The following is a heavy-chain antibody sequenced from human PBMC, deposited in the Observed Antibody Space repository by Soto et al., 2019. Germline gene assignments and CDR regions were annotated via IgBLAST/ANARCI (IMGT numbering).Heavy chain of an antibody. Sequence: GGSLRLSCAASGFTFSSYAMSWVRQAPGKGLEWVSAISGSGGSTYYADSVKGRFTISRDNSKNTLYLQMNSLGAEDTAVYYCAKPIRGHYYYYYGMDVWGQGTTVTVSS. CDR3: AKPIRGHYYYYYGMDV. D-gene: IGHD3-10*01. V-gene: IGHV3-23*01. CDR2: ISGSGGST. J-gene: IGHJ6*02. CDR1: GFTFSSYA.